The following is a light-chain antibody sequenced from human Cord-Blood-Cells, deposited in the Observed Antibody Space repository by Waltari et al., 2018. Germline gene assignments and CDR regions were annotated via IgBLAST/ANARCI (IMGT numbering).Light chain of an antibody. Sequence: DIQMTQSPSTLSASVGDRVTITCWASQSISSWFAWYQQKPGKAPKLLIYDASSLESGVPSRFSGSGSGTEFTLTISSLQPDDFATYYCQQYNSYSGTFGQGTKVEIK. CDR1: QSISSW. CDR2: DAS. J-gene: IGKJ1*01. CDR3: QQYNSYSGT. V-gene: IGKV1-5*01.